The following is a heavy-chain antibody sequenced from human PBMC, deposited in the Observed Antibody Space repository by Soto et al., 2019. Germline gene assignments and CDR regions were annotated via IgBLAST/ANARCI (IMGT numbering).Heavy chain of an antibody. D-gene: IGHD3-22*01. CDR2: ISAYNGNT. J-gene: IGHJ4*02. Sequence: EASVKVSCKASGYTFTSYGISWVRQAPGQGLEWMGWISAYNGNTNYAQKLQGRVTMTTDTSTSTAYMELRSLRSDDTAVYYCARGGAFYDSSGYYLMDYWGQGTLVTVSS. CDR1: GYTFTSYG. V-gene: IGHV1-18*01. CDR3: ARGGAFYDSSGYYLMDY.